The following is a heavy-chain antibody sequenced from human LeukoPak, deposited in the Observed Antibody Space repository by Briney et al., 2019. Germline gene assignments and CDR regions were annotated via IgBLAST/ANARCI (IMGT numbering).Heavy chain of an antibody. Sequence: GGSLRLSCAASGFTFSNYWMNWVRQAPGKGLEWVANIKRDGSEKYYVDSVKGRFTISRDNAKNSLYLQMNSLRAEDTAVYYCVSFYETYWGRGTLVTVSS. CDR3: VSFYETY. J-gene: IGHJ4*02. CDR1: GFTFSNYW. CDR2: IKRDGSEK. D-gene: IGHD2/OR15-2a*01. V-gene: IGHV3-7*03.